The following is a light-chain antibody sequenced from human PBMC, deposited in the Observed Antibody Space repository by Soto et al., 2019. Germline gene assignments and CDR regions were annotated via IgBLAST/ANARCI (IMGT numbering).Light chain of an antibody. Sequence: QSVLTQYPSSSGSPGQSVTISCTVTSCDIGGYDYVSWYQQHPGKAPKLMIYEVTKRPLGVPDRFSGSKSGNTASLTVSGLQAEDEADYYCSSYAGSNNPYVFGTGTKVTVL. CDR2: EVT. V-gene: IGLV2-8*01. CDR1: SCDIGGYDY. CDR3: SSYAGSNNPYV. J-gene: IGLJ1*01.